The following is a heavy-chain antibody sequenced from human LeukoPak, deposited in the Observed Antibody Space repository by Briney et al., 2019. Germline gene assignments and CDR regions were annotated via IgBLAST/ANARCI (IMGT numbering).Heavy chain of an antibody. CDR1: GGSISSGGYS. V-gene: IGHV4-30-2*01. CDR3: ARQCPTYDFWSGYCFDY. CDR2: IYHSGST. Sequence: PSQTLSLTCAVSGGSISSGGYSWSWIRQPPGKGLEWIGYIYHSGSTYYNPSLKSRVTISVDRSKNQFSLKLSSVTAADTAVYYCARQCPTYDFWSGYCFDYWGQGTLVTVSS. J-gene: IGHJ4*02. D-gene: IGHD3-3*01.